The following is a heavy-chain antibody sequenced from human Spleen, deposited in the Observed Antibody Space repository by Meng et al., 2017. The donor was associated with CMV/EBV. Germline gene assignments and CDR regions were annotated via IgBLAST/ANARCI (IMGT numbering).Heavy chain of an antibody. CDR1: GFTFSSYW. J-gene: IGHJ6*02. Sequence: GGSLRLSCAASGFTFSSYWMHWVRQAPGKGLVWVSRINSDGSSTSYADSVKGRFTISRDNSKNTLFLQMNSLRAEDTALYYCANGRGADYSNRLYYYDMDVWGQGTTVTVSS. CDR2: INSDGSST. V-gene: IGHV3-74*01. D-gene: IGHD4-11*01. CDR3: ANGRGADYSNRLYYYDMDV.